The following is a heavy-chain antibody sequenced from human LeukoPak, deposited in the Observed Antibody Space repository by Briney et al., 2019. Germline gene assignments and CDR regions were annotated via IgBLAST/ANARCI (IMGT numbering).Heavy chain of an antibody. D-gene: IGHD1-26*01. CDR3: ARASIIVGATIADFDY. J-gene: IGHJ4*02. CDR1: VYTFTGYY. Sequence: ASVKVSCKASVYTFTGYYMHWVRQAPGQGLEWMGWINPNSGGTNYAQKFQGRVTMTRDTSISTAYMELSRLRSDDTAVYYCARASIIVGATIADFDYWGQGTLVTVSS. V-gene: IGHV1-2*02. CDR2: INPNSGGT.